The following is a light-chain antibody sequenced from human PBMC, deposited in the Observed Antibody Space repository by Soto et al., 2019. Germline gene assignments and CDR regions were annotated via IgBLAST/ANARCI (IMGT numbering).Light chain of an antibody. CDR2: TAS. CDR1: QSVSSSS. J-gene: IGKJ2*01. CDR3: QLYGSSPPYI. Sequence: EVVLTQSPRTASLSPRVRATLSRSARQSVSSSSLAWYQQRPCQAPRLLIFTASSRATGTPDRFSGSGSGTDFTLTISRLEPEDFAVYYCQLYGSSPPYIFGPGTKVDIK. V-gene: IGKV3-20*01.